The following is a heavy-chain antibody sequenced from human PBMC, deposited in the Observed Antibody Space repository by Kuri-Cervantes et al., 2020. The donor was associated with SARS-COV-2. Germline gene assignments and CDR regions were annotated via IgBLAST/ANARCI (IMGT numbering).Heavy chain of an antibody. V-gene: IGHV1-18*04. Sequence: ASVKVSCKASGYTFTNYGISWVRQAPGQGLEWMGWISAYNGNTNYAQKLQGRVTMTTDTSTSTAYMELRSLRSDDTAVYYCARKIDDYDYIWGSYRYFFDYWGQGTLVTVSS. CDR3: ARKIDDYDYIWGSYRYFFDY. CDR2: ISAYNGNT. J-gene: IGHJ4*02. D-gene: IGHD3-16*02. CDR1: GYTFTNYG.